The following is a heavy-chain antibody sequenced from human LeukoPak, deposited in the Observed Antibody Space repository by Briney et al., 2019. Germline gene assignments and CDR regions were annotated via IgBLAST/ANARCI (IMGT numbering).Heavy chain of an antibody. CDR2: IYYSGST. CDR3: ARDGMAGNSWAFDP. J-gene: IGHJ5*02. D-gene: IGHD4-23*01. CDR1: GGSISSYY. V-gene: IGHV4-59*01. Sequence: SETLSLTCTVSGGSISSYYWSWIRQPPGKGLEWIGYIYYSGSTNYNPSLKGRVTISVDTSKNQFSLKLSSVTAADTAVYYCARDGMAGNSWAFDPWGQGTLVTVSS.